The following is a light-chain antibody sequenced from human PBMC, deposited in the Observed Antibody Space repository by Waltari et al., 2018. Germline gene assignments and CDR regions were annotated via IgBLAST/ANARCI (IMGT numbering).Light chain of an antibody. CDR3: QTGGHGTWV. CDR2: VNSDGSH. V-gene: IGLV4-69*01. J-gene: IGLJ3*02. CDR1: SGLSSNV. Sequence: QLVLTQSPSASASMGASVKLTCTMSSGLSSNVRAWLQQHPEKGPRYLLKVNSDGSHTKGDEIPDRFSGSSSGAERYLIISSLQSEDEADYYCQTGGHGTWVFGGGTKLTVL.